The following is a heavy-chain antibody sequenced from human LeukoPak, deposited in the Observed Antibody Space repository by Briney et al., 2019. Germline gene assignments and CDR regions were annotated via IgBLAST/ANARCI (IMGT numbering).Heavy chain of an antibody. J-gene: IGHJ4*02. D-gene: IGHD3-22*01. CDR2: INPNSGGT. V-gene: IGHV1-2*06. CDR1: GYTFTGYY. Sequence: ASVKVSCNASGYTFTGYYMHLVRQAPGQGLEWMGRINPNSGGTNYAQKFQGRVTMTRDTSISTAYMELSRLRSDDTAVYYCAREGFYDSSGYPYWGQGTLVTVSS. CDR3: AREGFYDSSGYPY.